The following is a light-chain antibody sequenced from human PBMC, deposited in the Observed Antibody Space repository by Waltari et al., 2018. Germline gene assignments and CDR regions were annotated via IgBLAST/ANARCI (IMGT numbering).Light chain of an antibody. Sequence: QSALTQPPSASGSPGQSVNISCPWTNSDVGGYNYVSLYQPQPGKAPKLMIYEVSKRPSVVPDRFSGSKSGNTASLTVSGLQAEDEADYYCSSYAGSYVVFGGGTKLTVL. CDR3: SSYAGSYVV. V-gene: IGLV2-8*01. CDR1: NSDVGGYNY. CDR2: EVS. J-gene: IGLJ2*01.